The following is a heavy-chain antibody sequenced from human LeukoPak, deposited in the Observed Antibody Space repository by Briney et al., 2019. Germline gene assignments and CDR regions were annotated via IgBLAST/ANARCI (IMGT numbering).Heavy chain of an antibody. D-gene: IGHD2-2*01. CDR1: GFAFDDFA. J-gene: IGHJ4*02. CDR2: ISGNGGST. CDR3: AKVLLTRVASCSSSSCFAARWAFDF. Sequence: GGSLRLSCAASGFAFDDFAMNWVRQAAGKGLEWVSLISGNGGSTYYADFVKGRFTISRDNNKNSLHLQMNSLKTEDTALYYCAKVLLTRVASCSSSSCFAARWAFDFWGQGTLVTVSS. V-gene: IGHV3-43*02.